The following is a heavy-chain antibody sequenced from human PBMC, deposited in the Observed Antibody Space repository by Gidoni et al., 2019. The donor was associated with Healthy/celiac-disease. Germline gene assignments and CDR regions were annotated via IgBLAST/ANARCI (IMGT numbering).Heavy chain of an antibody. CDR3: ARAPVMVQGPPLGFDY. Sequence: EVQLVESGGGLVQPGGSLRLPCEASDFPFSSYWMSWVSKAPGKGLDWVANRKQDGSEKYYVDSVKGRFTISRDNAKNSLYLQMNSLRAEDTAVYYCARAPVMVQGPPLGFDYWGQGTLVTVSS. CDR2: RKQDGSEK. D-gene: IGHD3-10*01. J-gene: IGHJ4*02. CDR1: DFPFSSYW. V-gene: IGHV3-7*04.